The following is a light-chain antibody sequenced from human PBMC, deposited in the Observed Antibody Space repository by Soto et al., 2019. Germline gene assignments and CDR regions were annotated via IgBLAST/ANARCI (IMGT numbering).Light chain of an antibody. V-gene: IGLV2-14*03. CDR3: PSYTSSITYV. CDR2: DVS. Sequence: QSVLTQPASVSGSPGQSITISCTGTSSDVGGYNFVSWYQHHPGKAPKLIIYDVSNRPSGDSNRFSGSKSGNTASLTISGLQAEDEADYYCPSYTSSITYVFGTGTQLTVL. J-gene: IGLJ1*01. CDR1: SSDVGGYNF.